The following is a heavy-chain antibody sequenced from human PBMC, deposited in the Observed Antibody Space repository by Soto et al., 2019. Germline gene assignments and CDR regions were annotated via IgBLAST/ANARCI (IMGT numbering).Heavy chain of an antibody. V-gene: IGHV3-48*02. CDR2: ISSSSSTI. CDR1: GFTFSSYS. D-gene: IGHD2-21*02. Sequence: PGGSLRLSCAASGFTFSSYSMSWVRQAPGKGLEWVSYISSSSSTIYYADSVKGRFTISRDNAKNSLYLQMNSLRDEDTAVYYCARESPTIVVVTAIGHHGMDVWGQGTTVTVS. CDR3: ARESPTIVVVTAIGHHGMDV. J-gene: IGHJ6*02.